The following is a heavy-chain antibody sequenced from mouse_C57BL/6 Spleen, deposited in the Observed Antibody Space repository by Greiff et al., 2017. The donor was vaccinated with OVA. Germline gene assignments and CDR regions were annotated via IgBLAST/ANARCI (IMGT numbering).Heavy chain of an antibody. D-gene: IGHD3-2*02. CDR3: AQTAQATGFDV. J-gene: IGHJ1*03. Sequence: VQLQQPGAELVMPGASVKLSCKASGYTFTSYWMHWVKQRPGQGLEWIGEIDPSDSYTNYNQKFKGKSTLTVDKSSSTAYMQLSSLTSEDSAVYYCAQTAQATGFDVWGTGTTVTVSS. V-gene: IGHV1-69*01. CDR1: GYTFTSYW. CDR2: IDPSDSYT.